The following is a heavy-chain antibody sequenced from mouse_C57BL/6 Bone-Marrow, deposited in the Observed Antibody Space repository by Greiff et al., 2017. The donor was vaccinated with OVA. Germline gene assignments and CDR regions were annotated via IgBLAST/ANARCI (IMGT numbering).Heavy chain of an antibody. D-gene: IGHD2-3*01. CDR2: IYPGDGDT. V-gene: IGHV1-82*01. J-gene: IGHJ1*03. Sequence: VQLQQSGPELVKPGASVKISCKASGYAFSSSWMNWVKQRPGEGLEWIGRIYPGDGDTNYNGKFKGKATLTADKSSSTAYMQLSSLTSEDSAVYFCARLLRYFDVWGTGTTVTVSS. CDR3: ARLLRYFDV. CDR1: GYAFSSSW.